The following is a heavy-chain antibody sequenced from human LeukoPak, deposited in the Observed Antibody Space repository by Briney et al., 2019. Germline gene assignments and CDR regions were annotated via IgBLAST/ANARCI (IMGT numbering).Heavy chain of an antibody. CDR3: ARLRRYCSTSTCQYYYYYMDV. J-gene: IGHJ6*03. CDR1: GFTFSDYY. Sequence: PGGSLRLSCAASGFTFSDYYMTWIRQAPGKGLEWVSHISSSDNSDSTIHYADSVKGRFTISRDHAKSSLYLQMNSLGAEDTAVYYCARLRRYCSTSTCQYYYYYMDVRGKGTTVTVS. CDR2: ISSSDNSDSTI. D-gene: IGHD2-2*01. V-gene: IGHV3-11*04.